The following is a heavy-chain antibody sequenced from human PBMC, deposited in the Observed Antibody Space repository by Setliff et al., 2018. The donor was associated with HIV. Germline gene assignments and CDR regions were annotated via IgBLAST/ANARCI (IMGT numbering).Heavy chain of an antibody. V-gene: IGHV4-39*02. J-gene: IGHJ6*02. CDR1: GASITNSNSY. Sequence: SETLSLTCNVYGASITNSNSYWGWIRQPPGKRLEWLGSIFDSGSTSYNPSLSGRLTISVDTSKNHFSLKLSSVTAADTAVYYCARERGGGYSYGRGMDVWGQGTTVTVSS. CDR2: IFDSGST. CDR3: ARERGGGYSYGRGMDV. D-gene: IGHD5-18*01.